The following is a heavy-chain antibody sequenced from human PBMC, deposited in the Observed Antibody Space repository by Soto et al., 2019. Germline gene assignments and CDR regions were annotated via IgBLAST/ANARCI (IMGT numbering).Heavy chain of an antibody. V-gene: IGHV1-18*01. Sequence: EASVNVSCKASGYTFTSYGISWVRQAPGQGLEWMGWISAYNGNTNYAQKLQGRVTMTTDTSTSTAYMELRSLRSDDTAVYYCARDRVGGYCSGGSCYDAFDIWGQGTMVTVSS. J-gene: IGHJ3*02. CDR2: ISAYNGNT. D-gene: IGHD2-15*01. CDR1: GYTFTSYG. CDR3: ARDRVGGYCSGGSCYDAFDI.